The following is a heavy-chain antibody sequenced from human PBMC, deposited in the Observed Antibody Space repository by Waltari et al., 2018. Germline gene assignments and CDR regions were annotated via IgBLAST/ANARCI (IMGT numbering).Heavy chain of an antibody. J-gene: IGHJ4*02. CDR1: GGSFSGYY. Sequence: QVQLQQWGAGLLKPSETLSLTCAVYGGSFSGYYWSWIRQPPGKGMEWIGEINHSGITHYTPSLMSRVTISVYTSKNQFSLKLSSVTAADTAVYYCARGSIYYDILTVYYKGRRLYYFDYWGQGTLVTVSS. CDR3: ARGSIYYDILTVYYKGRRLYYFDY. V-gene: IGHV4-34*01. CDR2: INHSGIT. D-gene: IGHD3-9*01.